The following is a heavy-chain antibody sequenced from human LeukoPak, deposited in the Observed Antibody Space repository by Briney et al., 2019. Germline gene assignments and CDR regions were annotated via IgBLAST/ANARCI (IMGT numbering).Heavy chain of an antibody. J-gene: IGHJ6*03. V-gene: IGHV1-8*01. Sequence: ASVKVSCKASGYTFNSYDINWVRQATGQGLEWMGWMNPNSGNTGYAQKFQGRVTMTKNNSISTAYMELSSLRSEDMAIYYCARALSWTTESYYYMDVWGKGTTVTVSS. CDR1: GYTFNSYD. CDR3: ARALSWTTESYYYMDV. CDR2: MNPNSGNT. D-gene: IGHD3/OR15-3a*01.